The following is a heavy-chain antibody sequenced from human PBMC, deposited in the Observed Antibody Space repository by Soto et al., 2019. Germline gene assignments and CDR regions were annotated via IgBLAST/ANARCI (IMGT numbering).Heavy chain of an antibody. J-gene: IGHJ6*02. CDR1: GFTFSNAW. V-gene: IGHV3-64D*08. CDR3: VTPESPADYHYYYYGMDV. CDR2: ISSNGGST. Sequence: GGSLRLSCAASGFTFSNAWMNWVRQAPGKGLEYVSAISSNGGSTYYADSVKGRFTISRDNSKNTLYLQMSSLRAEDTAVYYCVTPESPADYHYYYYGMDVWGQGTTVTVSS. D-gene: IGHD4-17*01.